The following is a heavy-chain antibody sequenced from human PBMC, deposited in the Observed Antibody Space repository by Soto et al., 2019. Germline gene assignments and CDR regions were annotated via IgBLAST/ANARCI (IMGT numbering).Heavy chain of an antibody. Sequence: SETLSLTCAVYGGSFSGYYWSWIRQPPGKGLEWIGEINHSGSTNYNPSLKSRVTISVDTSKNQFSLKLSSVTAADTAVYYCARGSWSSWIRFFDYWGQGTLVTVSS. CDR1: GGSFSGYY. D-gene: IGHD6-13*01. CDR3: ARGSWSSWIRFFDY. J-gene: IGHJ4*02. CDR2: INHSGST. V-gene: IGHV4-34*01.